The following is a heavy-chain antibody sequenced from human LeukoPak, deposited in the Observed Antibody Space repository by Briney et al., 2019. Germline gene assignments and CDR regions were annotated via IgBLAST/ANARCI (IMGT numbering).Heavy chain of an antibody. CDR3: TRGHLPGLPQPSDY. V-gene: IGHV3-21*01. CDR2: ISSSSSYI. CDR1: GFIFSTYS. J-gene: IGHJ4*02. D-gene: IGHD2-15*01. Sequence: GGSLRLSCAASGFIFSTYSMNWVRQAPGKGLEGVSSISSSSSYIYYADSVKGRFTISRDDAKNSLYLQMNSLRAEDTAVYYCTRGHLPGLPQPSDYWGQGTLVTVSS.